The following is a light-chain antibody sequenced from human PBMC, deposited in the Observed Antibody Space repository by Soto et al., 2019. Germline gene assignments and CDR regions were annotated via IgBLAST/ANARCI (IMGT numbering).Light chain of an antibody. CDR3: SSYTSSSTWV. Sequence: QSALTQPPSVSGSPGQSVTISCTGTSSDVGSYNRVSWYQQPPGTAPKLMIYEVSNRPSGVPDRFSGSKSGNTASLAISGLQAEDEAHYYCSSYTSSSTWVFGTGTKLTVL. CDR2: EVS. V-gene: IGLV2-18*02. J-gene: IGLJ1*01. CDR1: SSDVGSYNR.